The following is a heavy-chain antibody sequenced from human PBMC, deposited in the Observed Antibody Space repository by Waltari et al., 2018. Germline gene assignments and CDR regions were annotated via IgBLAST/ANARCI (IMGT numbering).Heavy chain of an antibody. CDR1: GFDVSSSY. CDR3: AKDRSYGHSLAN. V-gene: IGHV3-53*01. Sequence: EVQLVESGGGLLQRGGSLRLSCAGSGFDVSSSYMNWVRQAPGKGVEWVSGIHSGGNTYYADSVKGRFTISRDNSKNTLYLQMNSLRAEDTAVYYCAKDRSYGHSLANWGQGTLVTVSS. D-gene: IGHD4-17*01. CDR2: IHSGGNT. J-gene: IGHJ4*02.